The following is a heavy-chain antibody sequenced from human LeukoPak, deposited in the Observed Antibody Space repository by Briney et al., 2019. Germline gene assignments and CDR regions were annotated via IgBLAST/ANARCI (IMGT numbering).Heavy chain of an antibody. CDR3: ARGSVVVTAITT. V-gene: IGHV4-39*07. CDR1: GGSISSSSYY. CDR2: IYYSGST. J-gene: IGHJ5*02. Sequence: PSETLSLTCTVSGGSISSSSYYWGWIRQPPGKGLEWIGSIYYSGSTYYNPSLKSRVTISVDTSKNQFSLKLSSVTAADTAVYYCARGSVVVTAITTWGQGTLVTVSS. D-gene: IGHD2-21*02.